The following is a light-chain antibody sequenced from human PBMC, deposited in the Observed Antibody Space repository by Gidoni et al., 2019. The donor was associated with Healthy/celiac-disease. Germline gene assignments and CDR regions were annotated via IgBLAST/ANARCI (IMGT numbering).Light chain of an antibody. CDR3: QQYGSSPRT. CDR2: GAS. J-gene: IGKJ1*01. V-gene: IGKV3-20*01. CDR1: QSVSNSY. Sequence: EIVLTQSPGTLSLSPGERATLSCRASQSVSNSYLAWYQQKPGQAPRLLIYGASSRATGIPDRFSGSGSGTDFTLTISRLEPEDFAVYYCQQYGSSPRTFGQXTKVEIK.